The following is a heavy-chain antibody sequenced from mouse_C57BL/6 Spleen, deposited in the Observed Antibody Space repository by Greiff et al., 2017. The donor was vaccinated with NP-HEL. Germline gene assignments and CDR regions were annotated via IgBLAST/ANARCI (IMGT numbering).Heavy chain of an antibody. J-gene: IGHJ4*01. V-gene: IGHV1-4*01. D-gene: IGHD1-1*01. CDR1: GYTFTSYT. CDR3: ARGYGSSLHAMDY. CDR2: INPSSGYT. Sequence: QVHVKQSGAELARPGASVKMSCKASGYTFTSYTMHWVKQRPGQGLEWIGYINPSSGYTKYNQKFKDKATLTADKSSSTAYMQLSSLTSEDSAVYYCARGYGSSLHAMDYWGQGTSVTVSS.